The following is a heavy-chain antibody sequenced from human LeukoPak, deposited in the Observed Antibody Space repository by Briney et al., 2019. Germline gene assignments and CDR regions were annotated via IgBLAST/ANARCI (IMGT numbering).Heavy chain of an antibody. CDR2: ISWNSGSI. CDR1: GFTFDDYA. D-gene: IGHD3-22*01. J-gene: IGHJ3*02. V-gene: IGHV3-9*01. CDR3: AKGYRPYYYDSSGYYSYAFDI. Sequence: GGSLRLSCAASGFTFDDYAMHWVRHAPGKGLEWVSGISWNSGSIGYADSVKGRFTISRDNAKNSLYLQMNSLRAEDTALYYCAKGYRPYYYDSSGYYSYAFDIWGQGTMVTVSS.